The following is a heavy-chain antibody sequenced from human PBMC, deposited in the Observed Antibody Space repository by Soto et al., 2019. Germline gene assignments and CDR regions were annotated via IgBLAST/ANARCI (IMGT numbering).Heavy chain of an antibody. CDR3: ARGLRDGYRYYYYGMDV. J-gene: IGHJ6*02. CDR1: GGTFSSYA. V-gene: IGHV1-69*13. Sequence: SVKVSCKASGGTFSSYAISWVRQAPGQGFEWMGGIIPIFGTANYAQKFQGRVTITADESTSTAYMELSSLRSEDTAVYYCARGLRDGYRYYYYGMDVWGQGTTVTVSS. D-gene: IGHD5-12*01. CDR2: IIPIFGTA.